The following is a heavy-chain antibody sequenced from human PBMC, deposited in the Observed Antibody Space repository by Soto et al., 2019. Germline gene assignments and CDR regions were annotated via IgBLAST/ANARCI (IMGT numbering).Heavy chain of an antibody. Sequence: QVQLQESGPGLVKPSGTLSLTCAVSGGSISSSNWWSWVRQPPGKGLEWIGEIYHSGSTNYNPSLKSRVTISVDKSKNQFSLKLSCVTAADTAVYYCARNRAATWSSSGDAFDIWGQGTMVTVSS. CDR2: IYHSGST. V-gene: IGHV4-4*02. J-gene: IGHJ3*02. CDR1: GGSISSSNW. CDR3: ARNRAATWSSSGDAFDI. D-gene: IGHD6-13*01.